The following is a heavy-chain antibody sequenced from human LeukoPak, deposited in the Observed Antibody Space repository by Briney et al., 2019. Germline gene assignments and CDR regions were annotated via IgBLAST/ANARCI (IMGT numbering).Heavy chain of an antibody. CDR2: IIPIFGTA. CDR3: ARDWAKIRGYYDSSGYQNWFDP. CDR1: GGTFSSYA. V-gene: IGHV1-69*13. D-gene: IGHD3-22*01. J-gene: IGHJ5*02. Sequence: GASVKVSCKASGGTFSSYAISWVRQAPGQGLEWMGGIIPIFGTANYAQKLQGRVTITADESTSTAYMELSSLRSEDTAVYYCARDWAKIRGYYDSSGYQNWFDPWGQGTLVTVSS.